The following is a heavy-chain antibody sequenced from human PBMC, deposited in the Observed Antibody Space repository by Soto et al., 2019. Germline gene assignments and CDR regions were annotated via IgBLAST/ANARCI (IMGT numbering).Heavy chain of an antibody. CDR1: GFSFSVYT. J-gene: IGHJ4*02. CDR2: ISSTTNYI. Sequence: GGSLRLSCAASGFSFSVYTMNWVRQAPGKGLEWVSSISSTTNYIYYADSMKGRFTVSRDNAKNSVYLEMNSLSAEDTAVYYCARESEDLTSNFDYWGQGTLVTVSS. V-gene: IGHV3-21*01. CDR3: ARESEDLTSNFDY.